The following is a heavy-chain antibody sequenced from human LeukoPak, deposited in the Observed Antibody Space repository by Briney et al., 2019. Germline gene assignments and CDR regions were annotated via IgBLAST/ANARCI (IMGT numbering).Heavy chain of an antibody. D-gene: IGHD3-3*01. CDR1: GGSISSGGYY. CDR2: IYYSGST. CDR3: ARMAPLTYYDFWSGYYKYYFDY. Sequence: TLSLTCAVSGGSISSGGYYWSWIRQHPGKGLEWIGYIYYSGSTYYNPSLKSRVTISVDTSKNQFSLKLSSVTAADTAVYYCARMAPLTYYDFWSGYYKYYFDYWGQGTLVTVSS. J-gene: IGHJ4*02. V-gene: IGHV4-31*11.